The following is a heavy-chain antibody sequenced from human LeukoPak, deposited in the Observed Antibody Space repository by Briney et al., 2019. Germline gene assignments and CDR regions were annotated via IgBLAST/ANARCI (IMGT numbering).Heavy chain of an antibody. D-gene: IGHD6-6*01. CDR3: ARDYSSSPPRTFDY. Sequence: ASVKVSCKASGYTFTGYYMHWVRQAPGQGLEWMGWIYPDSGGTNYAQNFQGRVTMTRDTSTSTAYMELSRLRSDDTAVYYCARDYSSSPPRTFDYWGRGTLATVSS. CDR1: GYTFTGYY. CDR2: IYPDSGGT. V-gene: IGHV1-2*02. J-gene: IGHJ4*02.